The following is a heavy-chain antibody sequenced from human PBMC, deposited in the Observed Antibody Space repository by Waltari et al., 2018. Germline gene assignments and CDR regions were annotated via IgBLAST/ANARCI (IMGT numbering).Heavy chain of an antibody. CDR1: GLTLRPYT. J-gene: IGHJ5*02. Sequence: EGQLLESGGGLVQPGGSLRLSCVASGLTLRPYTSSWVRQAPGKGLEWVSYITGNSIDTHYADSVKGRFTISRDNSKNTLYLQMNSLRAEDTAVYFCAKENWERDGYNWRKGWFDPWGQGTRVTVSS. D-gene: IGHD5-12*01. CDR2: ITGNSIDT. CDR3: AKENWERDGYNWRKGWFDP. V-gene: IGHV3-23*01.